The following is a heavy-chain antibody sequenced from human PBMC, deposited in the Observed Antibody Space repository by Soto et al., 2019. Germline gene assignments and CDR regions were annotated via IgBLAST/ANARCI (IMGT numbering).Heavy chain of an antibody. CDR2: INPSGGST. V-gene: IGHV1-46*01. CDR1: GYTFTSYY. D-gene: IGHD2-15*01. Sequence: ASVKVSCKASGYTFTSYYMHWVRQAPGQGLEWMGIINPSGGSTSYAQKFQGRVTMTRDTSTSTVYMELSSLRSEDTAVYYCARGYCSGGSCYRDYYYYGMDVWGQGTTVTVPS. CDR3: ARGYCSGGSCYRDYYYYGMDV. J-gene: IGHJ6*02.